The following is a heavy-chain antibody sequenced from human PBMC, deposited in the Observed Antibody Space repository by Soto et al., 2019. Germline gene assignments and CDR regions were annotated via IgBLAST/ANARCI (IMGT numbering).Heavy chain of an antibody. Sequence: ASVKVSCKASGYTFTGYYMHWVRQAPGQGLEWMGWINPNSGGTNYAQKFQGWVTMTRDTSISTAYMELSRLRSDDTAVYYCARDGYGDYAHDAFDIWGQGTMVTVSS. V-gene: IGHV1-2*04. CDR2: INPNSGGT. J-gene: IGHJ3*02. D-gene: IGHD4-17*01. CDR1: GYTFTGYY. CDR3: ARDGYGDYAHDAFDI.